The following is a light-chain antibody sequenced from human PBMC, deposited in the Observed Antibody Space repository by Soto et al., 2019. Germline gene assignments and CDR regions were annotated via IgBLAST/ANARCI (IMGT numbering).Light chain of an antibody. V-gene: IGKV3-15*01. Sequence: EIVMTQSPATLSVSPGERATVSCRASQSVSSNLAWYQQKPGQAPRLLIYGASTRATGIPARFSGSGPGTEFTLTISSLQSEDFAVYYCQQYNNWPPLTFGGGTKVEIK. CDR2: GAS. CDR3: QQYNNWPPLT. J-gene: IGKJ4*01. CDR1: QSVSSN.